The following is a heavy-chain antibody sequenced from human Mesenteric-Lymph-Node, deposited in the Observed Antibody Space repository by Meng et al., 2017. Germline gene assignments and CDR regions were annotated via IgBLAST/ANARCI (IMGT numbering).Heavy chain of an antibody. V-gene: IGHV3-23*01. CDR3: AKPNGYFEY. CDR1: GFTFSSHA. Sequence: GGSLRLSCAASGFTFSSHAMSWVRQAPGKGLEWVSDISGGGDSTSHADSVKGRFTISRDNSKNTLYLQMNSLRAEDTAIYYCAKPNGYFEYWGQGTLVTVSS. CDR2: ISGGGDST. D-gene: IGHD4-17*01. J-gene: IGHJ4*02.